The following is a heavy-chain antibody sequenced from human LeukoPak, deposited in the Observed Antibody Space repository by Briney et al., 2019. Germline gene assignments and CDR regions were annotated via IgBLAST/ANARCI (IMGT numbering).Heavy chain of an antibody. Sequence: SETLSFTCTVSGGSISSYYWNWIRQPAGKGVEWIGRISTTGSTNYNPSLKSRLTMSVDTSKKQFSLRLSSVSAADTAVYYCAREYSSSSGRTFDYWGQGSLVTVSS. CDR3: AREYSSSSGRTFDY. V-gene: IGHV4-4*07. CDR2: ISTTGST. D-gene: IGHD6-6*01. CDR1: GGSISSYY. J-gene: IGHJ4*02.